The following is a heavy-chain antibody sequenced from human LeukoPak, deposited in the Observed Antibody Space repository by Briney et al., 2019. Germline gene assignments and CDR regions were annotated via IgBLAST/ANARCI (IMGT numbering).Heavy chain of an antibody. J-gene: IGHJ4*02. Sequence: GGSLRLSCAASGFTFSSYWMSWVRQAPGKGLEWVANIKQDGSEKYYVDSVKGRFTISRDNAKNSLYLQMNSLRAEDTAVYYCARDVDVFWGGYSPRDHFDYWGQGTLVTASS. CDR2: IKQDGSEK. D-gene: IGHD3-3*01. V-gene: IGHV3-7*01. CDR3: ARDVDVFWGGYSPRDHFDY. CDR1: GFTFSSYW.